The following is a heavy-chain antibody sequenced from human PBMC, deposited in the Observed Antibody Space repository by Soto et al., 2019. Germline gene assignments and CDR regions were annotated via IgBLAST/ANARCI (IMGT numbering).Heavy chain of an antibody. CDR2: VSWNSETI. CDR1: GFAFSSDG. V-gene: IGHV3-9*01. CDR3: AKGVKAKIFFYGMDV. J-gene: IGHJ6*02. Sequence: GGSLRLSCAASGFAFSSDGMHWVRQGPGKGLEWVSSVSWNSETITYADSVKGRFTISRDNAQNYLYLQMDSLRGEDTALYYCAKGVKAKIFFYGMDVWGQGTTVTVSS.